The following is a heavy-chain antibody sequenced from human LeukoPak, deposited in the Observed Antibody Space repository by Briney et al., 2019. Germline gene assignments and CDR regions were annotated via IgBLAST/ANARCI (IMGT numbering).Heavy chain of an antibody. V-gene: IGHV3-7*01. CDR3: ARGERWIQLWLQAY. J-gene: IGHJ4*02. CDR2: IKQDGSEK. D-gene: IGHD5-18*01. Sequence: GGSLRLSCAASGFTFSSYWMSWVRQAPGKGLEWVANIKQDGSEKYYVDSVKGRFTISRDNAKNSLYLQMNSLRAEDTAVYYCARGERWIQLWLQAYWGQGTLVTVSS. CDR1: GFTFSSYW.